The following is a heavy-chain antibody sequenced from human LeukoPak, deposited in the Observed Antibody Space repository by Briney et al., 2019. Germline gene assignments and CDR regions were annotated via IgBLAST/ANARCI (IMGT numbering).Heavy chain of an antibody. V-gene: IGHV3-49*03. CDR2: IRSKAYGGTT. Sequence: GGSLRLSCTASGFTFGDYAMSWFRQAPGKALEGVGFIRSKAYGGTTEYAASVKGRFTISRDDSKSIAYLKMNSLKTEDTAVYYCTRDRVYYDSSGYFDYWGQGTLVTVSS. CDR3: TRDRVYYDSSGYFDY. CDR1: GFTFGDYA. D-gene: IGHD3-22*01. J-gene: IGHJ4*02.